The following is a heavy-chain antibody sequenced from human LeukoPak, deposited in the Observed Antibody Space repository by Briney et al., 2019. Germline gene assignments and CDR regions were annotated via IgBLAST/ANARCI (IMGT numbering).Heavy chain of an antibody. CDR3: TTDHDYGDYAPQVA. D-gene: IGHD4-17*01. J-gene: IGHJ5*02. V-gene: IGHV3-15*01. CDR2: IKSKTDGETT. CDR1: GFIFSNAW. Sequence: SGGSLRLSCVVSGFIFSNAWLTWVRQAPGKGLEWVGRIKSKTDGETTDYAAPVKGRFTISRDDSKNTLYLQLNSLKTEDTAVYYCTTDHDYGDYAPQVAWGQGTLVTVSS.